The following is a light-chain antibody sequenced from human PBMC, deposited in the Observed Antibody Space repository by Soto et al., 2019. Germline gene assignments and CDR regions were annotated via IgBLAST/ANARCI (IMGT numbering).Light chain of an antibody. J-gene: IGKJ5*01. CDR2: AAS. Sequence: DIQMTQSPSSLSASVGDRVTITCRASQSISSYLNWYQQKPGKAPKLLIYAASSLQSWVPSRFSGSGSGTDFTLTISSLQREDFATYYGQQSYSTAITFGQGTRLEI. V-gene: IGKV1-39*01. CDR1: QSISSY. CDR3: QQSYSTAIT.